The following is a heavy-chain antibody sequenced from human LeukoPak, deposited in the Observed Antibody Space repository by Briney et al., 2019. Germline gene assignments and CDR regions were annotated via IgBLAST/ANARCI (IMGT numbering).Heavy chain of an antibody. CDR3: ARLGLVAVARTPYYYYYMGV. V-gene: IGHV1-18*01. CDR2: ITAYNGNT. J-gene: IGHJ6*03. CDR1: GYTFTSYG. D-gene: IGHD6-19*01. Sequence: GASVKVSCKASGYTFTSYGISWVRQAPGQGLEWMGWITAYNGNTNYAQKLQGRVTMTTDTSTSTAYMELRSLRSDDTAVYYCARLGLVAVARTPYYYYYMGVWGKGTPVTVSS.